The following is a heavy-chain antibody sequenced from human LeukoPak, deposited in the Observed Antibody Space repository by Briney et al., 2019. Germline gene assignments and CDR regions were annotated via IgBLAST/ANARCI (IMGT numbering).Heavy chain of an antibody. J-gene: IGHJ4*02. CDR2: IYYSGST. D-gene: IGHD3-3*01. CDR1: GGSISSYY. V-gene: IGHV4-59*01. Sequence: SETLSLTCTVSGGSISSYYWSWIRQPPGKGLEWIGYIYYSGSTNYNPSLKSRVTISVDTSKNQFSLKLSSVTAADTAVYYCARGDRDFWSGYPYYFDYWGQGTLVTVSS. CDR3: ARGDRDFWSGYPYYFDY.